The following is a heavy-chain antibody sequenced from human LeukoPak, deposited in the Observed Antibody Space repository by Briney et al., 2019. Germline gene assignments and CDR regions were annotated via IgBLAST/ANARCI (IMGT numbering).Heavy chain of an antibody. J-gene: IGHJ6*03. D-gene: IGHD3-10*01. CDR1: GGSFSGYY. CDR2: INHSGST. Sequence: SETLSLTCAVYGGSFSGYYWSWIRQPPGKGLEWVGEINHSGSTNYNPSLKSRVTISVDTSKNQFSLKLSSVTAADTAVYYCARLTKNDSGSFRFGKKKRGYMDVWGKGTTVTISS. V-gene: IGHV4-34*01. CDR3: ARLTKNDSGSFRFGKKKRGYMDV.